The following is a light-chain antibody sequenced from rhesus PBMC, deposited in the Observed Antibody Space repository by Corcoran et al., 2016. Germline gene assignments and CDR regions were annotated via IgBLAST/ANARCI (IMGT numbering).Light chain of an antibody. V-gene: IGKV1-28*01. CDR3: LQHNSYPLT. CDR2: AAS. CDR1: QGISSY. J-gene: IGKJ4*01. Sequence: DIQMTQSPSSLSASVGDTVTITCRASQGISSYLNWFQQKPGKAPKLLIYAASSLESGVPSRFSGCGSGKEFTLTISRLQPEDFAAYYGLQHNSYPLTFGGGTKVEIK.